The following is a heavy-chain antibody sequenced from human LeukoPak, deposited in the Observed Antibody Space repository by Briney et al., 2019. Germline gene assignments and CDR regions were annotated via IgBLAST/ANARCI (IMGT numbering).Heavy chain of an antibody. Sequence: ASVEVSCKASGGTFSSYAISWVRQAPGQGLEWMGGIIPIFGTANYAQKFQGRVTITADESTSTAYMELSSLRSEDTAVYYCARDQGYRYGYGDFDYWGQGTLVTVSS. CDR2: IIPIFGTA. V-gene: IGHV1-69*01. D-gene: IGHD5-18*01. CDR3: ARDQGYRYGYGDFDY. CDR1: GGTFSSYA. J-gene: IGHJ4*02.